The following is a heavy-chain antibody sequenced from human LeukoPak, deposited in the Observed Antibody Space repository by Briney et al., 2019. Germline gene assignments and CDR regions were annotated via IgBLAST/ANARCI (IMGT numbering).Heavy chain of an antibody. D-gene: IGHD5-18*01. V-gene: IGHV1-69*06. Sequence: ASVKVSCKASGGTFSSYAISWVRQAPGQGLEWMGGIIPIFGTANYAQKLQGRVTITADKSTSTAYMELSSLRSEDTAVYYCARVDTAMVTFDYWGQGTLVTVSS. J-gene: IGHJ4*02. CDR1: GGTFSSYA. CDR2: IIPIFGTA. CDR3: ARVDTAMVTFDY.